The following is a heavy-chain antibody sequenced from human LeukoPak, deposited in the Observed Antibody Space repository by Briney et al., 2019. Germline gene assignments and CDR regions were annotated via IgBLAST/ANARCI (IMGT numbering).Heavy chain of an antibody. CDR2: ISTSTGDT. J-gene: IGHJ3*02. Sequence: GASVKVSCKTSGYSFILYGISWVRQAPGQGPEWMGWISTSTGDTKYTQKFQGRVTLTTDTSTSTACMELSSLRSDDTAVYYCARETVGYSSDVLGHKSGFGAFDIWGQGTMVTVSS. CDR1: GYSFILYG. V-gene: IGHV1-18*01. D-gene: IGHD6-19*01. CDR3: ARETVGYSSDVLGHKSGFGAFDI.